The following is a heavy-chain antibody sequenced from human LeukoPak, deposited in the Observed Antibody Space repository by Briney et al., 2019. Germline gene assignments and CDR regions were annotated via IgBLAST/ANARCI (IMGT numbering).Heavy chain of an antibody. CDR1: GYTFTSYA. CDR2: INPNSGGT. CDR3: ARVAPYYYDSSGYGVDY. V-gene: IGHV1-2*02. J-gene: IGHJ4*02. D-gene: IGHD3-22*01. Sequence: GASVKVSCKASGYTFTSYAMNWVRQAPGQGLEWMGWINPNSGGTNYAQKFQGRVTMTRDTSISTAYMELSRLRSDDTAVYYCARVAPYYYDSSGYGVDYWGQGTLVTVSS.